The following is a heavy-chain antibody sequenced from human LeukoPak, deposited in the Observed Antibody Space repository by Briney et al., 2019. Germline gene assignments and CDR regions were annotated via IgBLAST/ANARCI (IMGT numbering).Heavy chain of an antibody. V-gene: IGHV4-38-2*02. CDR2: VHHSGST. Sequence: SETLSLTCTISDYSIKNNYYWAWLRQPPGKGLEWIGGVHHSGSTFYNPSLMSRVTMSVDTSRNQFSLKLRSLTAADTAVYYCARLGPYYYDSSGFPYFDYWGQGVLVTVSS. CDR3: ARLGPYYYDSSGFPYFDY. D-gene: IGHD3-22*01. J-gene: IGHJ4*02. CDR1: DYSIKNNYY.